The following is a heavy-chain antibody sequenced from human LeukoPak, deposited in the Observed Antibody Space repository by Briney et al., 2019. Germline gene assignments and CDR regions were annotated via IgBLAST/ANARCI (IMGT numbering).Heavy chain of an antibody. J-gene: IGHJ4*02. Sequence: GGSLRLSCAASGFTLSSYWMSWVCQAPGTGLEWVANIKQDGSEKYYVDSVKGRFTISRDNAKNSLYLQMNSLRAEDTAVYYCARDEDSGSLDFDYWGQGTLVTVSS. CDR1: GFTLSSYW. V-gene: IGHV3-7*01. CDR2: IKQDGSEK. CDR3: ARDEDSGSLDFDY. D-gene: IGHD1-26*01.